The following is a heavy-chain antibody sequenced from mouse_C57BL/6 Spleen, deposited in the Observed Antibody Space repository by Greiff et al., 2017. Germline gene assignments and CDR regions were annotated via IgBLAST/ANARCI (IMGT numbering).Heavy chain of an antibody. CDR3: ASPHYYGSSYWYFDV. V-gene: IGHV1-69*01. CDR2: IDPSDSYT. D-gene: IGHD1-1*01. CDR1: GYTFTSYW. Sequence: QVQLQQPGAELVMPGASVKLSCKASGYTFTSYWMHWVKQRPGQGLEWIGEIDPSDSYTNYNQKFKGKSTLTVDKYSSTAYMQLSSLTSEDSAVYYCASPHYYGSSYWYFDVWGTGTTVTVSS. J-gene: IGHJ1*03.